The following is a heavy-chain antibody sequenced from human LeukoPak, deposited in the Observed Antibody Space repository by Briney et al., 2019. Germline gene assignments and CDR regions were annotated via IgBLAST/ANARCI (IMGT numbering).Heavy chain of an antibody. CDR1: GGSISSTTK. CDR2: IHHSGLT. J-gene: IGHJ5*02. Sequence: SETLSLTCAVSGGSISSTTKCRCVRQSPGEGLAWTGEIHHSGLTNYNPSLKSRVTIAVDKSKNQFSLKVTSMTAADTAVYYCARDSPPPYNSACTACWFDPWGQGTLVTVSS. V-gene: IGHV4-4*02. CDR3: ARDSPPPYNSACTACWFDP. D-gene: IGHD6-25*01.